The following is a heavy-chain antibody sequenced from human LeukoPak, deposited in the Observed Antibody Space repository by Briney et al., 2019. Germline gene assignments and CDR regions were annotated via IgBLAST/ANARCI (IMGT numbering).Heavy chain of an antibody. CDR1: GFTFSSYE. CDR3: AREIRSSSGWYGPDY. Sequence: GGFLRLSCAASGFTFSSYEINGVRQAPGKGLEWVSYISSSGSTIYYADSVKGRFTISRDNAKNSLYLKMNSLRAEDAAVYYCAREIRSSSGWYGPDYWGQGTLVTVSS. J-gene: IGHJ4*02. D-gene: IGHD6-19*01. V-gene: IGHV3-48*03. CDR2: ISSSGSTI.